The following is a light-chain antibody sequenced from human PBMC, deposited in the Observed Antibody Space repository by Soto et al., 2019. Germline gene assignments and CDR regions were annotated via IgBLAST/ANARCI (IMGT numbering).Light chain of an antibody. J-gene: IGLJ1*01. CDR2: EVV. CDR1: RNDIGAYEF. CDR3: KSYAGSKTYV. Sequence: QSALTQPPSASGSPGQSVTISCTGTRNDIGAYEFVSWYQHHPGKAPKLIIYEVVQRPSGVPDRFSGSKSGNTASLTVSGLQAADEADYYCKSYAGSKTYVFRTGT. V-gene: IGLV2-8*01.